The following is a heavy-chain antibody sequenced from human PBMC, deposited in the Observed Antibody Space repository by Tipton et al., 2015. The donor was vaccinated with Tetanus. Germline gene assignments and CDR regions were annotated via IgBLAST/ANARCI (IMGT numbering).Heavy chain of an antibody. CDR3: ARGLIDDFLGSRIYFDS. CDR1: GASLRGGDYH. Sequence: TLSLTCTVSGASLRGGDYHWSWIRQPTGKGLEWLAYISGSGTTNSNYYLKSRITMTQDTSRNQFSLKLTAVTAADTAVYFCARGLIDDFLGSRIYFDSWGPGTLVTVSS. D-gene: IGHD2-8*01. J-gene: IGHJ4*02. CDR2: ISGSGTT. V-gene: IGHV4-61*08.